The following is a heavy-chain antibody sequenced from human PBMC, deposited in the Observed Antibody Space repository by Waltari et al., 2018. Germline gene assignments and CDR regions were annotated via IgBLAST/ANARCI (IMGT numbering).Heavy chain of an antibody. CDR3: ARVAGSSSWGMDV. D-gene: IGHD6-6*01. V-gene: IGHV3-33*01. CDR1: GFTFSSYG. J-gene: IGHJ6*02. CDR2: KWYDGSNK. Sequence: QVQLVESGGGVVQPGRSLRLSCAASGFTFSSYGMHWVRQAPGKGLEWVAVKWYDGSNKYYADSVKGRFTISRDNSKNTLYLQMNSLRAEDTAVYYCARVAGSSSWGMDVWGQGTTVTVSS.